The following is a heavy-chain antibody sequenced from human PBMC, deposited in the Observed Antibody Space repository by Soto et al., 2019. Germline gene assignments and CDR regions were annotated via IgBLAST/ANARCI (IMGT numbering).Heavy chain of an antibody. CDR3: TSGYFYASTGYYPAEYFQH. V-gene: IGHV1-69*01. CDR1: GGTFSNYA. D-gene: IGHD3-22*01. J-gene: IGHJ1*01. CDR2: IIPIFGTA. Sequence: QVQLVQSGAEVKKPGSSVKVSCRASGGTFSNYAISWVRQAPGQGLEWMGGIIPIFGTANYAQKFRGRVTITADESTTTAYMELSSLRSEDTAIYYCTSGYFYASTGYYPAEYFQHWGQGTLVTVSS.